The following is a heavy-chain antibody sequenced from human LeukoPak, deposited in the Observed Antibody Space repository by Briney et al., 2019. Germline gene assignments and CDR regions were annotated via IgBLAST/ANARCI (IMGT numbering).Heavy chain of an antibody. D-gene: IGHD2-15*01. J-gene: IGHJ3*02. CDR2: INTNTGNP. V-gene: IGHV7-4-1*02. Sequence: ASVKVSCKASGYTFTSYAMNWVRQAPGQGLEWMGWINTNTGNPTYAQGFTGRFVFSLDTSVSTAYLQISSLKAEDTAVYYCARDPDIVVVVAATGLGAFDIWGQGTMVTVSS. CDR3: ARDPDIVVVVAATGLGAFDI. CDR1: GYTFTSYA.